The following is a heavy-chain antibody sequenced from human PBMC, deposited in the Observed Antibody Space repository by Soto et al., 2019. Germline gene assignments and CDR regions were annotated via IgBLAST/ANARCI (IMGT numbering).Heavy chain of an antibody. Sequence: QVQLVQSGAEVRKPGSSVEVSCMASGSTFSSYTVNWVRQAPGQRLEWIGRIIPVLGVTHYARRFQGRVTITADRSRKTAYMELTSLTSEDTAVYYCARRRYCGVDCYNKFYYGMDVWGQETTVTVSS. CDR2: IIPVLGVT. J-gene: IGHJ6*02. V-gene: IGHV1-69*02. CDR3: ARRRYCGVDCYNKFYYGMDV. CDR1: GSTFSSYT. D-gene: IGHD2-21*02.